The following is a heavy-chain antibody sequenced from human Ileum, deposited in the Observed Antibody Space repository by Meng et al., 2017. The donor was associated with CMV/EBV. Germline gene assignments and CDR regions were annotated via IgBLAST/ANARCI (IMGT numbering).Heavy chain of an antibody. V-gene: IGHV4-4*07. J-gene: IGHJ4*02. CDR1: GGSISNSS. CDR2: IYTSGTT. D-gene: IGHD3-10*01. Sequence: QDAGPGLVKPSSTQSLTFYVVGGSISNSSWGWIRQPAGKGLEWIAHIYTSGTTNYNPSLKRRVSMSVDTARNQFSLKLTSVTAADTAVYYCARNYGSGNWNFFHYWGQGTLVTVSS. CDR3: ARNYGSGNWNFFHY.